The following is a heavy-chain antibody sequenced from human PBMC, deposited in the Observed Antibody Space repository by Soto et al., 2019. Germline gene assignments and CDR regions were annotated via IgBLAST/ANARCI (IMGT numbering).Heavy chain of an antibody. Sequence: EVPLVEFGGGLVQPGGSLRLSCAVSGFTFNRYWMTWVRQAPGKGLEWVANMNQDGSEKYYVDSVKGRFTISRDNAKNSLYLQMSSLRVEETAVYYCARAGELWFGESYFDYGGQGTLVTVSS. D-gene: IGHD3-10*01. J-gene: IGHJ4*02. CDR3: ARAGELWFGESYFDY. CDR1: GFTFNRYW. CDR2: MNQDGSEK. V-gene: IGHV3-7*04.